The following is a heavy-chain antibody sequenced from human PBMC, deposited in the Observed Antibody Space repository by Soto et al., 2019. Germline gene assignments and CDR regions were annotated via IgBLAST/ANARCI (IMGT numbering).Heavy chain of an antibody. CDR3: ARVDSYYGMDV. CDR2: IIPILGIA. CDR1: GGTFSSYT. J-gene: IGHJ6*02. V-gene: IGHV1-69*02. Sequence: QVQLVQSGAEVKKPGSSVKVSCKASGGTFSSYTISWVRKAPGQGLEWMGRIIPILGIANYAQKFQGRVTITADKSTSTAYMELSSLRSEDTAVYYCARVDSYYGMDVWGQGTTVTVSS. D-gene: IGHD4-4*01.